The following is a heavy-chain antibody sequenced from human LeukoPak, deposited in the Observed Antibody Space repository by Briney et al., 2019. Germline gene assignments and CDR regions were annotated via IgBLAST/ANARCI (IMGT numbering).Heavy chain of an antibody. V-gene: IGHV3-48*03. CDR1: GFTFSSYE. D-gene: IGHD6-19*01. CDR2: ISSTGSTV. Sequence: GGSLRLSCAASGFTFSSYEMNWVRQAPGRGLEWVSYISSTGSTVHYADSVKGRLSISRDNAKNSLFLQMNSLRAEDTAVYYCARVPGSSGWNYYFDYWGQGTLVTVSS. J-gene: IGHJ4*02. CDR3: ARVPGSSGWNYYFDY.